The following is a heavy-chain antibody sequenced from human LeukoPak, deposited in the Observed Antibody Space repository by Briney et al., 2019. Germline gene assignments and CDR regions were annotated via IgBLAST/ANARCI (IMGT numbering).Heavy chain of an antibody. CDR2: INPSGGNT. CDR1: GYTFTGYY. CDR3: ARDHVTNSERKEGDPAGLGY. D-gene: IGHD2-8*01. V-gene: IGHV1-46*01. Sequence: ASVKVSCKASGYTFTGYYMHWVRQAPGQGLEWMGIINPSGGNTGYAQKFQDKVTMTRDMSTSTVYMELSSLRSEDTAVYYGARDHVTNSERKEGDPAGLGYWGQGTLVTVSS. J-gene: IGHJ4*02.